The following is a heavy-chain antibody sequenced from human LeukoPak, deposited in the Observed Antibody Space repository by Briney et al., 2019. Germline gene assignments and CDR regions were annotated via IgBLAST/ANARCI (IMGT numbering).Heavy chain of an antibody. CDR3: ANAWSNFDF. V-gene: IGHV3-21*01. J-gene: IGHJ4*02. CDR2: ISSGGDYI. CDR1: GFTFTNYN. Sequence: GGSLGLSSAASGFTFTNYNMNWVRQAPGKGLEWVSSISSGGDYIFYADSVKGRFTISRDNAKNSLYLQMNSLRAEDTAVYYCANAWSNFDFWGQGTLVTVSS.